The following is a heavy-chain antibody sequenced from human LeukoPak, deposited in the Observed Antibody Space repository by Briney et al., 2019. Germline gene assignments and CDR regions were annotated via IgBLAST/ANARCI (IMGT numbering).Heavy chain of an antibody. V-gene: IGHV3-48*01. CDR3: ASITGDFWSGYMGEEPDY. Sequence: GGSLRLSCAASGFTFSSYSMNWVRQAPGKGLEWVSYISSSSSTIYYADSVKGRFTISRDNAKNSLYLQMNSLRAEDTAVYYCASITGDFWSGYMGEEPDYWGQGTLVTVSA. CDR2: ISSSSSTI. J-gene: IGHJ4*02. CDR1: GFTFSSYS. D-gene: IGHD3-3*01.